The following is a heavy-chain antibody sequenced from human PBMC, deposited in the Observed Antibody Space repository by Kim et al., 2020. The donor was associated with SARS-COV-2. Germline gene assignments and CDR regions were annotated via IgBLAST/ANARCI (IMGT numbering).Heavy chain of an antibody. CDR2: ISYSGNP. V-gene: IGHV4-31*03. CDR1: GGSIRSGGKF. Sequence: SETLSLTCSVSGGSIRSGGKFWTWIRQHPAKGLEWIGYISYSGNPHYSPSLRSRVSISLQTSENQFSLKLTSVTAADTAVYYCSRGQRLDYWGQG. D-gene: IGHD2-2*01. CDR3: SRGQRLDY. J-gene: IGHJ4*02.